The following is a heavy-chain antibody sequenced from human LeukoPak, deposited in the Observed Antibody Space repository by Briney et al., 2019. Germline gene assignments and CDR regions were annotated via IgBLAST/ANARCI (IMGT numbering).Heavy chain of an antibody. D-gene: IGHD5-24*01. CDR1: GFTFSSYS. CDR2: ISSSSSYI. J-gene: IGHJ4*02. CDR3: ARDGGDGYSHFDY. V-gene: IGHV3-21*01. Sequence: KPGGSLRLSCAASGFTFSSYSMNWVRQAPGKGLEWVSSISSSSSYIYYADSVKGRFTISRDNAKNSPYLQMNSLRAEDTAVYYCARDGGDGYSHFDYWGQGTLVTVSS.